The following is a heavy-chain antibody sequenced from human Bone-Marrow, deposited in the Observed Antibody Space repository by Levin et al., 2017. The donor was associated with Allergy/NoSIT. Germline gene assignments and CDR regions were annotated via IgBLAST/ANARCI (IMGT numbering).Heavy chain of an antibody. CDR2: IYLNGNT. CDR3: ARRPTTLTLGDWFDP. D-gene: IGHD4-17*01. CDR1: GDSIDSHDYS. Sequence: SQTLSLTCVVSGDSIDSHDYSWTWIRQPPGQGLEWIGYIYLNGNTYYNPSLKSRVTISVDRSKNSFSLNLSSVTAADTAVYYCARRPTTLTLGDWFDPWGQGALVTVSS. J-gene: IGHJ5*02. V-gene: IGHV4-30-2*01.